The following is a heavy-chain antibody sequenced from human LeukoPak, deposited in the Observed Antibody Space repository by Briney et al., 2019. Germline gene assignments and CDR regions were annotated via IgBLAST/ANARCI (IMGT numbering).Heavy chain of an antibody. CDR2: ISSSGSAI. J-gene: IGHJ4*03. Sequence: GGSLRLSCAASGFPLSSYSINWVRQAPGKGLEWVSYISSSGSAIYYVDSVKGRFTVSRDNAKNSLFLQMNSPRAEDTAVYYCVRVKGSYFDYWGQGALVTVSS. V-gene: IGHV3-48*01. CDR3: VRVKGSYFDY. CDR1: GFPLSSYS.